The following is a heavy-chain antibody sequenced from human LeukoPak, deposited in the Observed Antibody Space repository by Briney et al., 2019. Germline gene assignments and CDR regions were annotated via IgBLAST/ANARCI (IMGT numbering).Heavy chain of an antibody. CDR3: ARFKVTVTSIP. J-gene: IGHJ5*02. CDR1: GFTFSDYW. CDR2: INPDGSSA. D-gene: IGHD4-11*01. Sequence: GGSLRLSCAAFGFTFSDYWMHWVRQAPGKGLVWVSRINPDGSSASYADSVKGRFTISRDNAKNTLYLQMNSLRAEDTAVYYCARFKVTVTSIPWGQGTLVTVSS. V-gene: IGHV3-74*01.